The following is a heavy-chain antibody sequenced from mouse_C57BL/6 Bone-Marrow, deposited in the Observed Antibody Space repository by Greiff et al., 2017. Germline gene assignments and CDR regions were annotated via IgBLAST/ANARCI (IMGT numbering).Heavy chain of an antibody. CDR2: IFPGSGST. CDR3: ARDVYGIYGCYFYGAMDY. CDR1: GYTFTDYY. D-gene: IGHD2-10*02. Sequence: VQLQQSGPELVKPGASVKISCKASGYTFTDYYINWVKQRPGQGLEWIGWIFPGSGSTYYNEKFKGKATLTVDKSSSTAYMLLSSLTSEDSAVYFCARDVYGIYGCYFYGAMDYWGQGTSVTVSS. J-gene: IGHJ4*01. V-gene: IGHV1-75*01.